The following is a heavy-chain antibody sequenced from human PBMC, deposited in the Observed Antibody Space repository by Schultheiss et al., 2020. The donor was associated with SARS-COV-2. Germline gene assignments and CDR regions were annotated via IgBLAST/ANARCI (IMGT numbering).Heavy chain of an antibody. V-gene: IGHV3-33*01. J-gene: IGHJ5*02. CDR1: GFTFSSYG. CDR3: ARDHCSSTSCYLGGWFDP. D-gene: IGHD2-2*01. CDR2: IWYDGSNK. Sequence: GGSLRLSCAASGFTFSSYGMHWVRQAPGKGLEWVAVIWYDGSNKYYADSVKGRFTISRDNSKNTLYLQMNSLRAEDTAVYYCARDHCSSTSCYLGGWFDPWGQGTLVTVSS.